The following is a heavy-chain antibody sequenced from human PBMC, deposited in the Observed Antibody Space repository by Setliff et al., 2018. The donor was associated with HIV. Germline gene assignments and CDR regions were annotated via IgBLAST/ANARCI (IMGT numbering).Heavy chain of an antibody. J-gene: IGHJ4*02. CDR3: ATHYYDSSGYSPSLYY. CDR1: GGTFSNYV. Sequence: SVKVSCKASGGTFSNYVISWVRQAPGQGLEWMGGIIPILGIEKNAQKFQGRVTITADKSTNTAYMELSSLRSEDTAVYYCATHYYDSSGYSPSLYYWGQGTLVTVSS. V-gene: IGHV1-69*10. D-gene: IGHD3-22*01. CDR2: IIPILGIE.